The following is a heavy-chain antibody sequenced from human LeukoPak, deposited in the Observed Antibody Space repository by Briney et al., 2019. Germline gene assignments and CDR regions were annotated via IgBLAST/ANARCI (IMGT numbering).Heavy chain of an antibody. CDR3: ARAASMELGPFDY. D-gene: IGHD4/OR15-4a*01. V-gene: IGHV4-39*07. CDR2: IYYSGST. J-gene: IGHJ4*02. CDR1: GGSISSSSYY. Sequence: PSETLSLTCTVSGGSISSSSYYWGWIRQPPGKGLEWIGSIYYSGSTYCNPSLKSRVTISVDTSKNQFSLKLSSVTAADTAVYYCARAASMELGPFDYWGQGTLVTVSS.